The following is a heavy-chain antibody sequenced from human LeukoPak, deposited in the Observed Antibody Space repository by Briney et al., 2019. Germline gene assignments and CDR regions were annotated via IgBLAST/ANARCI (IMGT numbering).Heavy chain of an antibody. CDR3: ARDTMIVVVTLDY. CDR2: IYYSGST. CDR1: GGSISSYY. Sequence: SETLSLTCTVSGGSISSYYWSWIRQPPGKGLEWIGYIYYSGSTNYNPSLKSRVTISVDTSKNQFSLKLSSVTAADTAVYYCARDTMIVVVTLDYWGQGTLVTVSS. D-gene: IGHD3-22*01. J-gene: IGHJ4*02. V-gene: IGHV4-59*01.